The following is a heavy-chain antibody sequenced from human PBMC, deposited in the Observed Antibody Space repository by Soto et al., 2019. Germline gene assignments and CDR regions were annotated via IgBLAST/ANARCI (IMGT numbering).Heavy chain of an antibody. CDR2: ISWNSGSI. Sequence: EVQLVESGGGLIQPGRSLRLSCAASGFTFVDYAMHWVRQPPGKGLEWVSTISWNSGSISYADSVRRRFTISRDNAENALYLQMNSLRCEDTALYYCAKDHGGRTSFFYTYMDVWGKGTTVTVS. CDR3: AKDHGGRTSFFYTYMDV. D-gene: IGHD3-16*01. CDR1: GFTFVDYA. J-gene: IGHJ6*03. V-gene: IGHV3-9*01.